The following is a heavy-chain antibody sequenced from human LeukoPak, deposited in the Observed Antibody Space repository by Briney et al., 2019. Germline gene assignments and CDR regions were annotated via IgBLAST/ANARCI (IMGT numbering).Heavy chain of an antibody. CDR3: ARRHIVVVTGTQGAFDI. CDR2: INPNSGGT. D-gene: IGHD2-21*02. Sequence: GASVKVSCKASGYTFTGYYMHWVRQAPGQGLEWMGWINPNSGGTNYAQKFQGRVTMTRDTSISTAYMELSRLRSDDTAVYYCARRHIVVVTGTQGAFDIWGQGTMVTVSS. V-gene: IGHV1-2*02. CDR1: GYTFTGYY. J-gene: IGHJ3*02.